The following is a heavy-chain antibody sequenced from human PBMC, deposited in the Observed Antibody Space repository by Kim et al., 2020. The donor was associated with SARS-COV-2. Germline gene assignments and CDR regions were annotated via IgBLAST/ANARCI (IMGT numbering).Heavy chain of an antibody. CDR2: SYYSGST. J-gene: IGHJ3*02. CDR1: GGSISTYY. CDR3: ATGDGYYDYLWGSYHYTDAFDI. V-gene: IGHV4-59*01. Sequence: SETLSLTCTVSGGSISTYYWSWIRQPPGKGLEWIGYSYYSGSTNYNPSLKSRVTISVDTSKNQFSLKLSSVTAADTAVYYCATGDGYYDYLWGSYHYTDAFDIWGQGTMVTVSS. D-gene: IGHD3-16*01.